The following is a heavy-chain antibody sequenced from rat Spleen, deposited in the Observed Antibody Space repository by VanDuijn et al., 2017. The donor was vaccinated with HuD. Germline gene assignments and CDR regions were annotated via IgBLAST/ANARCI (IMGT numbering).Heavy chain of an antibody. CDR2: MINTGGST. Sequence: VQLKESGPGLVQPSQTLSLTCTVSGFTFNNYWMSWVRQAPGQGLEWVASMINTGGSTYYPDSVKARFTISRDNAKSTLYLQMDSLRSEDTATYYCATYGNYYFDYWGQGVMVTVSS. CDR3: ATYGNYYFDY. J-gene: IGHJ2*01. D-gene: IGHD1-3*01. CDR1: GFTFNNYW. V-gene: IGHV5-31*01.